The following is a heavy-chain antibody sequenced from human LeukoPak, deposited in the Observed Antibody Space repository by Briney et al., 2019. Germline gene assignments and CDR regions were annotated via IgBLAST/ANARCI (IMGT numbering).Heavy chain of an antibody. CDR2: IYYSGST. CDR3: ARGRLRYFDWSGALDI. D-gene: IGHD3-9*01. V-gene: IGHV4-59*01. J-gene: IGHJ3*02. CDR1: GGSISSYY. Sequence: SETLSLTCTVSGGSISSYYWSWIRQPPGKGLEWIGYIYYSGSTNYNPSLKSRVTISVDTSKNQFSLKLSSVTAADTAVYYCARGRLRYFDWSGALDIWGQGTMVTVSS.